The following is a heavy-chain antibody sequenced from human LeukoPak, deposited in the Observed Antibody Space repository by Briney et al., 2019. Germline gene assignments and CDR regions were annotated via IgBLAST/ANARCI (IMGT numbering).Heavy chain of an antibody. CDR1: GFTFSDFY. CDR2: ISSSGNTK. D-gene: IGHD6-19*01. J-gene: IGHJ4*02. V-gene: IGHV3-11*04. CDR3: ARSLSSGWPLGY. Sequence: GGSLRLSCAASGFTFSDFYMSWIRQAPGKGLEWVSYISSSGNTKYYADSVKGRFTMSRDNAKNTLYLQMNSLRAEDTAVYYCARSLSSGWPLGYWGQGTLVTVSS.